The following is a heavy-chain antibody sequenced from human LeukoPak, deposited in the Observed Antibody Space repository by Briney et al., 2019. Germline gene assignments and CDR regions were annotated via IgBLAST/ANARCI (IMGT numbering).Heavy chain of an antibody. J-gene: IGHJ3*02. CDR2: IYPGDSGT. Sequence: GESLKISCKGSGYSFTSYWIGWVRQMPGKGLEWMGIIYPGDSGTRYSPSFQGQVTISADKSTSTAYLQWSSLKASDTAMYYCARPYYDSSGYYDAFDIWGQGTMVTVSS. CDR1: GYSFTSYW. D-gene: IGHD3-22*01. CDR3: ARPYYDSSGYYDAFDI. V-gene: IGHV5-51*01.